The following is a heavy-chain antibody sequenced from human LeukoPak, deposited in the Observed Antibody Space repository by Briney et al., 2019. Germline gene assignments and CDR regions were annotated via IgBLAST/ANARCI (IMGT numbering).Heavy chain of an antibody. V-gene: IGHV4-4*07. J-gene: IGHJ6*02. D-gene: IGHD6-19*01. Sequence: PSETLSLTCTVSGVSISSYYWSWIRQPAGKGLEWIGRIYTSGSTNYNPSLKSRVTMSVDTSKNQFSLKLSSVTAADTAVYYCARVNPVDSSGWTDWRYYYYGMDVWGQGTTVTVSS. CDR3: ARVNPVDSSGWTDWRYYYYGMDV. CDR2: IYTSGST. CDR1: GVSISSYY.